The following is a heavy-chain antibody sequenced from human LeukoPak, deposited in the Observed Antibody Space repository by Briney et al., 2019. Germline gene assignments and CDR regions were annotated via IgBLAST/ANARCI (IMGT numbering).Heavy chain of an antibody. CDR2: IYYSGIT. CDR1: GGSISNYN. D-gene: IGHD2-21*02. J-gene: IGHJ4*02. CDR3: ARTRGYGAYCGGDCYPLDY. Sequence: PSETLSLTCTVSGGSISNYNWSWIRQPPGKGLEWIGYIYYSGITNYNPSLKSRVTLSVDTSNNQFSLKLSSVTAADTAMYYCARTRGYGAYCGGDCYPLDYWGQGTLVTVSS. V-gene: IGHV4-59*01.